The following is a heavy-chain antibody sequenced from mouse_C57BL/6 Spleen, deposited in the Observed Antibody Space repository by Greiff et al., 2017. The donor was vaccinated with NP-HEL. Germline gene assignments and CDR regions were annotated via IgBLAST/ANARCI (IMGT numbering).Heavy chain of an antibody. CDR1: GFSLSTSGMG. Sequence: QVTLKVSGPGILQSSQTLSLTCSFSGFSLSTSGMGVSWIRQPSGKGLEWLAHIYWDDDKRYNPSLKSRLTISKDTSRNQVFLKITSVDTADTATYYCARDLLWLRQGQGPSYAMDYWGQGTSVTVSS. CDR2: IYWDDDK. D-gene: IGHD2-2*01. J-gene: IGHJ4*01. V-gene: IGHV8-12*01. CDR3: ARDLLWLRQGQGPSYAMDY.